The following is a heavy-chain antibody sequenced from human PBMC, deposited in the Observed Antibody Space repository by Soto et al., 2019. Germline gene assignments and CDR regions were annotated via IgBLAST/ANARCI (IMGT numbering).Heavy chain of an antibody. J-gene: IGHJ3*02. Sequence: QVQLVESGGGVVQPGRSLRLSCAASGFTFSSYAMHWVRQAPGKGLEWVAVISYDGSNKYYADSVKGRFTISRDNSKNTLYLQMNSLRAEDTAVYYCARERDSSGYDAFDIWGQGTMVTVSS. CDR3: ARERDSSGYDAFDI. CDR1: GFTFSSYA. CDR2: ISYDGSNK. V-gene: IGHV3-30-3*01. D-gene: IGHD3-22*01.